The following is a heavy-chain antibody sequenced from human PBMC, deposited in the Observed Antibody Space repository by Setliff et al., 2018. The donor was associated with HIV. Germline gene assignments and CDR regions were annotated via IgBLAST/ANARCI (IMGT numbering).Heavy chain of an antibody. V-gene: IGHV4-59*01. J-gene: IGHJ5*02. Sequence: SETLSLTCTVSGGSIRSYYWSWIRQPPGKGLGWLGHAHYSGSNKNNPSLRSRISMAVDTYKNQVSLKLSSVTAADTAVYYCARVGYNDDSGYPYNWFDPWGQGTLVTVSS. CDR1: GGSIRSYY. D-gene: IGHD3-22*01. CDR2: AHYSGSN. CDR3: ARVGYNDDSGYPYNWFDP.